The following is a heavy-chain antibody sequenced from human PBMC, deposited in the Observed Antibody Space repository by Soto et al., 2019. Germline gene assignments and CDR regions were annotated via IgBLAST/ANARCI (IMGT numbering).Heavy chain of an antibody. J-gene: IGHJ5*02. CDR2: IYYSGST. CDR3: ARARDGYKDGWFDP. D-gene: IGHD5-12*01. CDR1: GGSISSGGYY. Sequence: QVQLQESGPGLVKPSQTLSLTCTVSGGSISSGGYYWSWIRQHPGKGLEWIGHIYYSGSTYYNPSLKSRVTISVDTSKHQFSLKLSSVTAADTAVYYCARARDGYKDGWFDPWGQGTLVTVSS. V-gene: IGHV4-31*03.